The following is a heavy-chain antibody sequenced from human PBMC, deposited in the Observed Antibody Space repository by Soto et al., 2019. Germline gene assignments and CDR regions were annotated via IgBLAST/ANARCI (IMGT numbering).Heavy chain of an antibody. V-gene: IGHV3-30*18. D-gene: IGHD6-13*01. Sequence: QVQLVESGGGVVQPGRSLRLSCAASGFTFSSYGMHWVRQAPGKGLEWVAVISYDGSNKYYADSVKGRFTISRDNSKNTLYLQMNSLRAEDTAVYYCAKELRRGKHSSSWYPPDRIFDYWGQGTLVTVSS. CDR1: GFTFSSYG. CDR2: ISYDGSNK. J-gene: IGHJ4*02. CDR3: AKELRRGKHSSSWYPPDRIFDY.